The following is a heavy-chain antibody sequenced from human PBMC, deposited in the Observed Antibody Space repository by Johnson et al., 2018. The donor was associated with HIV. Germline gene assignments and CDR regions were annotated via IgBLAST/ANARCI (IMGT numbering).Heavy chain of an antibody. CDR3: SRPRTELLPAGAFDL. J-gene: IGHJ3*01. Sequence: QVQLVESGGGVVQPGGSLRLSCAASGFTFSSYVMPWVRQAPGKGLEWVSFIHSDGRNEYYADSVKGRFTISRDNCKNTLYLQMNSLRDDDTAIFYCSRPRTELLPAGAFDLWGPGTMVNVSS. CDR1: GFTFSSYV. CDR2: IHSDGRNE. V-gene: IGHV3-30*02. D-gene: IGHD2-2*01.